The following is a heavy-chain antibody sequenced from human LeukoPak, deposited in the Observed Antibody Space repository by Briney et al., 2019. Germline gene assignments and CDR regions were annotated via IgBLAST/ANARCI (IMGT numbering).Heavy chain of an antibody. CDR3: ARVYDIRGPLGY. CDR1: GGTFSSYA. V-gene: IGHV1-69*05. CDR2: IIPIFGTA. D-gene: IGHD3-9*01. Sequence: SVKVSCKASGGTFSSYAISWVRQAPGQGLEWMGGIIPIFGTANYAQKFQGRVTITTDESTSTAYMELSSLRSEDTAVYYCARVYDIRGPLGYWGQGTLVTVSS. J-gene: IGHJ4*02.